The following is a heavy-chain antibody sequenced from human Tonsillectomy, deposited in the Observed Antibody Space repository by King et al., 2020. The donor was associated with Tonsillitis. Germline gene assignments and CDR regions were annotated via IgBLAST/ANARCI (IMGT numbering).Heavy chain of an antibody. V-gene: IGHV4-39*07. D-gene: IGHD5-18*01. Sequence: QLQESGPGLVKPSETLSLTCTVSGGSISSSSYYWGWIRQPPGKGLEWIGSIYYSGSTYYNPSLKSRVTISVDTSKNQFSLKLSSVTAAETAVYYCERHPVDTAMGGGAFDIWGQGTMVTVSS. CDR1: GGSISSSSYY. CDR3: ERHPVDTAMGGGAFDI. J-gene: IGHJ3*02. CDR2: IYYSGST.